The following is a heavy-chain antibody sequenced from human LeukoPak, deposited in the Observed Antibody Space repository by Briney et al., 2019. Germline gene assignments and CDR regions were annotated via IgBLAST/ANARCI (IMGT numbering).Heavy chain of an antibody. V-gene: IGHV1-69*06. J-gene: IGHJ4*02. CDR1: GYTFTGYY. CDR2: IIPIFGTA. CDR3: ASADDSSGYYFDY. Sequence: SVKVSCKASGYTFTGYYIHWVRQAPGQGLEWMGRIIPIFGTANYAQKFQGRVTITADKSTSTAYMELSSLRSEDTAVYYCASADDSSGYYFDYWGQGTLVTVSS. D-gene: IGHD3-22*01.